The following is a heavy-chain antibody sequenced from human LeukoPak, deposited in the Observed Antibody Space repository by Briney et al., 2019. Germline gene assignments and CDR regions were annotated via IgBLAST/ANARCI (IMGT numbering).Heavy chain of an antibody. Sequence: PSETLSLTCTVSGGSISSGYYWGWIRQPPGKGLEWIGSIYHSGSTYYNPSLKSRVTISVDTSKNQFSLKLSSVTTADTAVYYCARAEPGLYYYGSGSYYNRGYYFDYWGQGTLVTVSS. CDR1: GGSISSGYY. D-gene: IGHD3-10*01. J-gene: IGHJ4*02. CDR2: IYHSGST. V-gene: IGHV4-38-2*02. CDR3: ARAEPGLYYYGSGSYYNRGYYFDY.